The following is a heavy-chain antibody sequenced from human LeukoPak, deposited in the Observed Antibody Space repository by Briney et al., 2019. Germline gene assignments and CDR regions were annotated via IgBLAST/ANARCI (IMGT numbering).Heavy chain of an antibody. CDR2: IYYSGST. V-gene: IGHV4-39*07. CDR1: GGSISSSSYY. Sequence: SETLSLTCTVSGGSISSSSYYWGWIRQPPGKGLEWIGSIYYSGSTYYNPSLKSRVTISVDTSKNQFSLKLSSVTAADTAVYYCARVVRGVPQYYFDYWGQGTLVTVSS. D-gene: IGHD3-10*01. CDR3: ARVVRGVPQYYFDY. J-gene: IGHJ4*02.